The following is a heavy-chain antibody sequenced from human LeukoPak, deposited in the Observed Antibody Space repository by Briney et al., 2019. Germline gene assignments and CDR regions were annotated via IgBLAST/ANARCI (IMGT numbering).Heavy chain of an antibody. CDR2: TTPIFGTA. D-gene: IGHD2-15*01. J-gene: IGHJ3*02. V-gene: IGHV1-69*06. CDR3: ARVVVAAPGGAFDI. CDR1: GGTFSNYA. Sequence: SVKVSCKASGGTFSNYAINWVRQAPGQGLEWMGGTTPIFGTANYLQKFQGRVTITADKSTSTAYMELSRLRSEDTAVYYCARVVVAAPGGAFDIWGQGTMVTVSS.